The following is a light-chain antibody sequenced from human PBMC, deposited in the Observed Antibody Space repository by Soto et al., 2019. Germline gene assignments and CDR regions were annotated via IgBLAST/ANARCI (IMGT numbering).Light chain of an antibody. V-gene: IGKV3-15*01. J-gene: IGKJ4*01. Sequence: VRTQSQATLAVSPGDRATLSGGASQSVSSNLAWYQKKPGQAPRLLVWRASIRATDMAARFSGSGSGTEFTLTISSLQPEDSAVYYCQQYNNWPLTFGGGTKVDIK. CDR1: QSVSSN. CDR3: QQYNNWPLT. CDR2: RAS.